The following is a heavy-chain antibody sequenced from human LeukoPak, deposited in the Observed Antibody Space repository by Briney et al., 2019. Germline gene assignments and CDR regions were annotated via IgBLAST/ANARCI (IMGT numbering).Heavy chain of an antibody. Sequence: SETLSLTCAVYGGSFSGYYWSWIRQPPGKGLEWIGEINHSGSTDYNPSLKSRVTISVDTSKNQFSLKLSSVTAADTAVYYCAREKYYYDSSGYSDFDYWGQGTLVTVSS. V-gene: IGHV4-34*01. D-gene: IGHD3-22*01. CDR2: INHSGST. CDR1: GGSFSGYY. J-gene: IGHJ4*02. CDR3: AREKYYYDSSGYSDFDY.